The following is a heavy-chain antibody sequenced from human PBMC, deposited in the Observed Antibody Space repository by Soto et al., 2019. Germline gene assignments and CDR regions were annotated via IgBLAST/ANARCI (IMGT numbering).Heavy chain of an antibody. CDR2: ILPLFGTG. CDR3: ARWSEEIGGLFDS. J-gene: IGHJ4*02. CDR1: GGTFSSNA. Sequence: QVQLVQSGAEVKKPGSSVRVSCKSSGGTFSSNAISWVRQAPGQGREWMGGILPLFGTGKYAQKFLGRVTVSADESTNTASMELRDLRSDDTAVYYCARWSEEIGGLFDSWGQGTLVTVSS. V-gene: IGHV1-69*01. D-gene: IGHD3-10*01.